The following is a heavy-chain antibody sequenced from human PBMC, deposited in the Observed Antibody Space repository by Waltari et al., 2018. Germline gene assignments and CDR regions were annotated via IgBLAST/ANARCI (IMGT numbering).Heavy chain of an antibody. D-gene: IGHD2-8*01. V-gene: IGHV3-53*01. CDR3: ARGNTKYGMDV. CDR1: GFNVSSYY. J-gene: IGHJ6*02. Sequence: EVQLVESGGHLIQPGWSLRVSCAASGFNVSSYYMNWVRQAPGKGLEWVSILYHAGNTYYADSVKGRFTFSRDNSKNTLYLQMNSLRAEDTAVYYCARGNTKYGMDVWGPGTTVTVSS. CDR2: LYHAGNT.